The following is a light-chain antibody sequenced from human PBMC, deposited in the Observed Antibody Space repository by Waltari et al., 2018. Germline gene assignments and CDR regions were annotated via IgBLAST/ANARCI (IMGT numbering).Light chain of an antibody. CDR1: SSHIGSNT. Sequence: QSVLTQPPSASGTPGPRLTIPCSGSSSHIGSNTVNWYQQLPGTAPKLLIYSNNQRPSGVPDRFSGSKSGTSASLAISGLQSEDEADYYCAAWDDSLNGRVVFGGGTKLTVL. CDR2: SNN. CDR3: AAWDDSLNGRVV. J-gene: IGLJ2*01. V-gene: IGLV1-44*01.